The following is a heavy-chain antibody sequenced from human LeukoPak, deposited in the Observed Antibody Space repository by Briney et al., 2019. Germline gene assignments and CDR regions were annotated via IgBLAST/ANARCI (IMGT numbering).Heavy chain of an antibody. CDR1: GYTFTSLD. CDR3: AAAVLYGGNDFYY. V-gene: IGHV1-2*02. D-gene: IGHD5-12*01. CDR2: IQPNSGVT. Sequence: ASVKDSCKASGYTFTSLDINWGRPATGQGLEWMGWIQPNSGVTKFAPMLQGTVSMTRRTSTHTAYLDLDSPESDDPRVYYCAAAVLYGGNDFYYWGQGTLVTVSS. J-gene: IGHJ4*02.